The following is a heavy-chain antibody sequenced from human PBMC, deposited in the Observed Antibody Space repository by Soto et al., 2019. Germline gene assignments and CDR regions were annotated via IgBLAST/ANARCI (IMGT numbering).Heavy chain of an antibody. CDR3: ARGGSYYDFWSGYSYYYYYYMDV. V-gene: IGHV4-59*08. CDR1: GGSISSYY. Sequence: QVQLQESGPGLVKPSETLSLTCTVSGGSISSYYWSWIRQPPGKGLEWIGYIYYSGSTNYNPSLKSRVTISVDTSKNPSSLTLSSVTAADAAVYYCARGGSYYDFWSGYSYYYYYYMDVWGKGTTVTVSS. J-gene: IGHJ6*03. D-gene: IGHD3-3*01. CDR2: IYYSGST.